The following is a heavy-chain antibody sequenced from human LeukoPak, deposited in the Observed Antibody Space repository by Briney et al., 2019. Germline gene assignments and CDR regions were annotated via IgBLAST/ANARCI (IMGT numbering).Heavy chain of an antibody. CDR1: GFTFSSYD. CDR3: ARGASTRGRYFDAFDI. Sequence: SGGSLRLSCAASGFTFSSYDMHWVRQATGKGLEWVSAIGTAGDTYYPGSVKGRFTISRENAKNSLYLQMNSLRAGDTAVYYCARGASTRGRYFDAFDIWGQGTMVTVSS. V-gene: IGHV3-13*01. J-gene: IGHJ3*02. D-gene: IGHD1-26*01. CDR2: IGTAGDT.